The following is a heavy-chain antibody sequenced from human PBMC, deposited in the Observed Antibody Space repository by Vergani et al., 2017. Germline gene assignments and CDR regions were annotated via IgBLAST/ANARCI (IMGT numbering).Heavy chain of an antibody. CDR1: GFTFSSYA. CDR3: AREVPIAARLGPFDY. Sequence: QVQLVESGGGVVQPGRSLRLSCAASGFTFSSYAMHWVRQAPGKRLEWVAVISYDGSNKYYADSVKGRFTISRDNSKNTLYLQMNSLRAEDTAVYYCAREVPIAARLGPFDYWGQGTLVTVSS. D-gene: IGHD6-6*01. J-gene: IGHJ4*02. V-gene: IGHV3-30-3*01. CDR2: ISYDGSNK.